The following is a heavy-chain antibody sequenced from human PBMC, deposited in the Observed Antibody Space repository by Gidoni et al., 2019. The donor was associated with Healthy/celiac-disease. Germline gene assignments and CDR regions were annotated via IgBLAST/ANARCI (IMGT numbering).Heavy chain of an antibody. Sequence: QVQLVESGGGVVQPGRSLRLSCAASGFTLSSSGMQWVRQAPGKGLGWVAVIWYDGSNKYYADSVKGRFTISRDNSKNTLYLQMNSLRAEDTAVYYCARDLRVGATRGWFDPWGQGTLVTVSS. V-gene: IGHV3-33*01. CDR2: IWYDGSNK. J-gene: IGHJ5*02. D-gene: IGHD1-26*01. CDR3: ARDLRVGATRGWFDP. CDR1: GFTLSSSG.